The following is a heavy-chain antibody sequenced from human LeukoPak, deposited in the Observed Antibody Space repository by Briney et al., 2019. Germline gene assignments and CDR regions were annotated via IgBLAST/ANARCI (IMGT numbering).Heavy chain of an antibody. V-gene: IGHV6-1*01. D-gene: IGHD3-16*01. CDR2: TYYRSKWYN. CDR1: GDSVSSNSAA. J-gene: IGHJ6*02. Sequence: SQTLSLTCAISGDSVSSNSAAWNWIRQSPSRGLEWLGRTYYRSKWYNDYAVSVKSRITINPDTSKNQFSLQLNSVTPEDTAVYYCAREATTHGGGSTTAQLYGMDVWGQGTTVTVSS. CDR3: AREATTHGGGSTTAQLYGMDV.